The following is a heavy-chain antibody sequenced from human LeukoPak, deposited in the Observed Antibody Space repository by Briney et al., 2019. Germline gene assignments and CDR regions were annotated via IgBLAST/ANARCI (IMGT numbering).Heavy chain of an antibody. CDR2: ITNSGRST. CDR1: GFSLRTYF. Sequence: GGSLRLSCEASGFSLRTYFIGWIRQAPGKGLEWVSYITNSGRSTKYADAVKGRFTISRDNTKQSVYLEMTDLSAEDTAVYYCAREASGYYHVFDSWGQGTLVTVSS. D-gene: IGHD3-3*01. V-gene: IGHV3-11*04. J-gene: IGHJ4*02. CDR3: AREASGYYHVFDS.